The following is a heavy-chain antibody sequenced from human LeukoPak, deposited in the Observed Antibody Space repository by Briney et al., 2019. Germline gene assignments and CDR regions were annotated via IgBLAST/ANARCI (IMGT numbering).Heavy chain of an antibody. CDR3: ARAEYYYESSGYYSTYFDY. CDR2: IIPMLGIV. CDR1: GGTFSNSA. Sequence: GASVKVSCKASGGTFSNSAISWVRQAPGQGLEWMARIIPMLGIVNVAQKFQGRATVTADKSTSTAYTELSSLRSEDTAVYYCARAEYYYESSGYYSTYFDYWGQGTLVTASS. V-gene: IGHV1-69*04. J-gene: IGHJ4*02. D-gene: IGHD3-22*01.